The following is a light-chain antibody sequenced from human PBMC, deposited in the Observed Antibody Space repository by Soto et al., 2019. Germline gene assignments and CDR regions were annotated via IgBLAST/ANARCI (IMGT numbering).Light chain of an antibody. J-gene: IGKJ4*01. CDR1: QRISNY. Sequence: DIQMTQSPSSLSASVGDRVTITCRAGQRISNYLNWYQQKPGKAPKLLIYAASSLQSGVPSRFSGSGSGTDFTLTISCLQPEDFATYYCQQSYTTLLSFGGGTKVEI. V-gene: IGKV1-39*01. CDR2: AAS. CDR3: QQSYTTLLS.